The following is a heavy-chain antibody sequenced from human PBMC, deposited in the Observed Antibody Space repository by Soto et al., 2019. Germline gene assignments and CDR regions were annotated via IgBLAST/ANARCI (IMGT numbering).Heavy chain of an antibody. V-gene: IGHV3-74*01. CDR3: ARNNWGIDY. CDR2: IDNKGNNI. Sequence: GGSLRLSCAASGFTFSRHWMHWVRQAPGKGLMRVSRIDNKGNNIGYEDYVEGRFTISRDNVKNTLYLQMNSLRAEDTAVYYCARNNWGIDYWGQGILVTVSS. CDR1: GFTFSRHW. D-gene: IGHD3-16*01. J-gene: IGHJ4*02.